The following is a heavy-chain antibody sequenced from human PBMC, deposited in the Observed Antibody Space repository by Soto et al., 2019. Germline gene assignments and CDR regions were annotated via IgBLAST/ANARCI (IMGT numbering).Heavy chain of an antibody. J-gene: IGHJ4*01. D-gene: IGHD3-22*01. CDR2: INAGTGNR. CDR3: ATDPFYDSIGYYYLHFVY. CDR1: GYTLTYFA. Sequence: ASVKVSCKVSGYTLTYFAVHWVRQAPGQRLEWMGWINAGTGNRKYSQQLQDRVTITRDTSASTTYMELSSLISEDTAVYYWATDPFYDSIGYYYLHFVYRGKGTLVTV. V-gene: IGHV1-3*01.